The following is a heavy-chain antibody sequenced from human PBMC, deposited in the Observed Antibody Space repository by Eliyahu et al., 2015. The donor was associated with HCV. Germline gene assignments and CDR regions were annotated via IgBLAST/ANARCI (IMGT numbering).Heavy chain of an antibody. D-gene: IGHD6-19*01. CDR1: GFPFDDYD. CDR3: ARSAYSTGSAKSPLDY. V-gene: IGHV3-9*01. J-gene: IGHJ4*02. CDR2: ITWNSGTI. Sequence: EVQLVESGGGLVQPGRSLRLSCAAXGFPFDDYDMHWVRQTPGKGLEWVSGITWNSGTIDYADSLKGRFTISRDDAKNSLYLQMNSLRAEDTAFYYCARSAYSTGSAKSPLDYWGQGTLVTVSS.